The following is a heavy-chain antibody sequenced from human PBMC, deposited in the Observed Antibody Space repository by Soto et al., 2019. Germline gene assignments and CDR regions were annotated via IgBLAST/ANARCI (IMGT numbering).Heavy chain of an antibody. V-gene: IGHV1-46*01. CDR1: GDAFTDYY. Sequence: QVQLVQSGAEVKKPGASVKVSCKASGDAFTDYYIHWVRQAPGQGLEWMGTVNPSGGHTTYAQHFLGRMTMTRDTSTSTLYMELTSLTSEDTAIYYCARGGHVVVVTAALDYWGQGTLVTVSS. CDR2: VNPSGGHT. CDR3: ARGGHVVVVTAALDY. J-gene: IGHJ4*02. D-gene: IGHD2-21*02.